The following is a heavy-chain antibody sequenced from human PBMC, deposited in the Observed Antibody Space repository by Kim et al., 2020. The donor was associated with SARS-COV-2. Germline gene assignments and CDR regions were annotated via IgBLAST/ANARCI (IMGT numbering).Heavy chain of an antibody. CDR1: GFKFSDYS. CDR3: TKEYDSVAYSHYSI. Sequence: GGSLRLSCAASGFKFSDYSMSWVRQAPGKGLEWVSLIRPRGAAASYADSFQGRFTVSRDDSINTLVLQMSGLKAEDTATYYCTKEYDSVAYSHYSIWGQGILVTVSS. CDR2: IRPRGAAA. D-gene: IGHD2-15*01. V-gene: IGHV3-23*01. J-gene: IGHJ4*02.